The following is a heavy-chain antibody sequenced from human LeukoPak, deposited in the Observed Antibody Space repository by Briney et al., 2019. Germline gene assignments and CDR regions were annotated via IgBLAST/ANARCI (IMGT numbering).Heavy chain of an antibody. CDR1: GFTFSYDG. V-gene: IGHV3-30*02. J-gene: IGHJ4*02. CDR2: IRCDGTNE. Sequence: GGSLRLSCAASGFTFSYDGMRWVRQAPGKGLDWVAFIRCDGTNEYYADSVQGRFTISTDDSKNTLYVQMNSLRAEDTAVYYCAKYLFPHCSSSSCHFDFWGQGTLVTVSS. CDR3: AKYLFPHCSSSSCHFDF. D-gene: IGHD2-2*01.